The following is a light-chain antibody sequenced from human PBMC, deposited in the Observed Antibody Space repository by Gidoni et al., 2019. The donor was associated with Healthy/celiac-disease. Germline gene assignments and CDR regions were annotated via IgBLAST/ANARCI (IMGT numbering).Light chain of an antibody. J-gene: IGLJ2*01. Sequence: SVSGSPGQSITISCTGTSSDVGGYNYVSWYQQHPGKAPKLMIYEVSNRPSGDSNRFSGSKSGNTASLTISGLQAEDEADYYCSSYTSSSTVVVFGGGTKLTVL. CDR2: EVS. CDR1: SSDVGGYNY. V-gene: IGLV2-14*01. CDR3: SSYTSSSTVVV.